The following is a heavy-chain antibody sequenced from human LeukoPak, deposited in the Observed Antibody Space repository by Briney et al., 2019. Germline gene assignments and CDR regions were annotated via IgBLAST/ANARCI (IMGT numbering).Heavy chain of an antibody. V-gene: IGHV4-39*07. CDR3: ARGKRVPNYYYGMDV. J-gene: IGHJ6*02. CDR1: GGSISVTSYY. Sequence: ASETLSLTCTVSGGSISVTSYYWGWIRQPPGKGLEWIGSIYYSGSTYYNPSLKSRVTISVDTSKNQFSLKLSSVTAADTAVYYCARGKRVPNYYYGMDVWGQGTTVTVSS. CDR2: IYYSGST. D-gene: IGHD5-24*01.